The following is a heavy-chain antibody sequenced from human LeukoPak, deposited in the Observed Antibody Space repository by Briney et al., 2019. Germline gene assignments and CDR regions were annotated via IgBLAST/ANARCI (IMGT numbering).Heavy chain of an antibody. CDR3: ARVGSGWHTPYYFDY. D-gene: IGHD6-19*01. Sequence: GGSLRLSCAASGFTFSSYAMHWVRQAPGKGLEWVAVISYDGSNKYYADSVKGRFTISRDNSKNTLYLLMNSLRAEDTAVYYCARVGSGWHTPYYFDYWGQGTLVTVSS. V-gene: IGHV3-30-3*01. CDR1: GFTFSSYA. CDR2: ISYDGSNK. J-gene: IGHJ4*02.